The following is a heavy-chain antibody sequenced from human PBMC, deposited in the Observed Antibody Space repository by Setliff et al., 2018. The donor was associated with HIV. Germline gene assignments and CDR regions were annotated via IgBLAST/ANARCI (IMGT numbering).Heavy chain of an antibody. CDR1: GYSFTSYW. D-gene: IGHD2-2*03. J-gene: IGHJ5*01. CDR3: AKHGFERKSPYNWFDS. Sequence: LGESLKISCKASGYSFTSYWIGWVRQMPGKGLEWMGIIYPDDSATRYSPSFQGQVTISADKSINTAYMHWRSLRASDTAMYFCAKHGFERKSPYNWFDSWGQGTLVTVSS. CDR2: IYPDDSAT. V-gene: IGHV5-51*01.